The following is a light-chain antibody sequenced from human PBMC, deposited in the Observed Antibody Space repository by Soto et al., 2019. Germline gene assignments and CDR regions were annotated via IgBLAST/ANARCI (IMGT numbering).Light chain of an antibody. J-gene: IGKJ1*01. CDR1: QSVRRY. CDR3: QQYNNWPRT. V-gene: IGKV3-15*01. Sequence: EIVLTQSPGTLSLSPGETLSLSCRSSQSVRRYLAWYQHKPGQAPRLLIYGASTRATGIPARFSGSGSGTEFTLTISSLQSEDFAVYYCQQYNNWPRTFGQGTKVDIK. CDR2: GAS.